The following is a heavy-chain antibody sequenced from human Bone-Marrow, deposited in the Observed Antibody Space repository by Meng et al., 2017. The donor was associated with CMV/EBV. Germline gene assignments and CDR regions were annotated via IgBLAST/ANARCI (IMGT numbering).Heavy chain of an antibody. J-gene: IGHJ4*02. CDR2: IYYTGST. Sequence: SETLSLTCTVSGDSISSDSYYWTWIRQPPGKGLEWIGYIYYTGSTYYNPFLRSRVIMSVDTSKNQFSLTLRSVNPADTAVYYCVREDDKSAHFDHWGQGTLVTVSS. V-gene: IGHV4-30-4*08. CDR3: VREDDKSAHFDH. CDR1: GDSISSDSYY. D-gene: IGHD3-22*01.